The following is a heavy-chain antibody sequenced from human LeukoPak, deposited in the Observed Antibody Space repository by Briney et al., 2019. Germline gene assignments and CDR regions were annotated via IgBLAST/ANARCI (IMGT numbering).Heavy chain of an antibody. D-gene: IGHD2/OR15-2a*01. J-gene: IGHJ6*03. CDR1: GFTFDDYA. CDR3: AKDAYGGATFFYYMDV. Sequence: GGSLRLSCAGSGFTFDDYAMHWVRQTPGKGLEWVSGISWNSGNIAYADFVGGRFTISRDNAKNSLSLQMDSLSDEDTAVYYCAKDAYGGATFFYYMDVWGKGTTVTVSS. CDR2: ISWNSGNI. V-gene: IGHV3-9*01.